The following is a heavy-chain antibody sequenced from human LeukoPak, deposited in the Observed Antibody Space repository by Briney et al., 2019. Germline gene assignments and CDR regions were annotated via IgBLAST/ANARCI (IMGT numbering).Heavy chain of an antibody. CDR3: ARDPNSGYYDSSGYSDY. D-gene: IGHD3-22*01. Sequence: GGSLRLSCAGSGFTFTNFAMSWVRQAPGRGLEWVSGISASGGTTYYADSVKGRFTISRDNSKNTLYLQMNSLGAEDTAVYYCARDPNSGYYDSSGYSDYWGQGTLVTVSS. J-gene: IGHJ4*02. CDR2: ISASGGTT. V-gene: IGHV3-23*01. CDR1: GFTFTNFA.